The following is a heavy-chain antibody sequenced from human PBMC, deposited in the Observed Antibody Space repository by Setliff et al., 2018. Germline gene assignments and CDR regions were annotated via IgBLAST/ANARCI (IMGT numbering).Heavy chain of an antibody. V-gene: IGHV3-7*01. CDR3: ARDSSGSYYNVYYHYYYYMGV. J-gene: IGHJ6*03. D-gene: IGHD3-10*01. CDR1: GFTFSSYW. CDR2: INQDGSEK. Sequence: LRLSCAASGFTFSSYWMSWVRQAPGKGLEWVANINQDGSEKYYVDSVRGRFTISRDNAKNSLYLQMNSLRADDAAVYFCARDSSGSYYNVYYHYYYYMGVWGKGTTVTVSS.